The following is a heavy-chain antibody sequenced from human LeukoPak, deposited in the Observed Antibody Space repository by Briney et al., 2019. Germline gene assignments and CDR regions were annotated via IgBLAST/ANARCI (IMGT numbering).Heavy chain of an antibody. V-gene: IGHV3-53*01. CDR3: ARVIRSYYDFWSGPDAFDI. CDR1: GFTVSSNY. Sequence: GGSLRLSCAASGFTVSSNYMSWVRQAPGKGLEWVSVIYSGGSTYYADSVKGRFTISRGNSKNTLYLQMNSLRAEDTAVYYCARVIRSYYDFWSGPDAFDIWGQGTMVTVSS. CDR2: IYSGGST. D-gene: IGHD3-3*01. J-gene: IGHJ3*02.